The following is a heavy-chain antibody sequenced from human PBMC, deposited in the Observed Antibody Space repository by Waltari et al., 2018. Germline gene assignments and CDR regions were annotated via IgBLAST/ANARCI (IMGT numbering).Heavy chain of an antibody. Sequence: QVQLVESGGGVVQPGRSLRLSCAASGFTFRTYALHWVRQAPGKGLGGVAVILHDGSNKDYADSVKGRFTISRDNSKNTLYLQMNSLRAEGTATYYCARDRQSGGFRDDYWGQGTLVTVSS. V-gene: IGHV3-30*04. CDR3: ARDRQSGGFRDDY. CDR1: GFTFRTYA. D-gene: IGHD1-1*01. J-gene: IGHJ4*02. CDR2: ILHDGSNK.